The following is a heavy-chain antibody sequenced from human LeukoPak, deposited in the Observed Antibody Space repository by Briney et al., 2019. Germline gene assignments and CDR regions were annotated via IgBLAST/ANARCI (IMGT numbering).Heavy chain of an antibody. J-gene: IGHJ4*02. Sequence: GGSLRLSCAASGFSFSAYWMSWVRQAPGKGLEWVANIKVDGTEKYYVDSVKGRFTISRDNAKNSLSLQMSGLRAEDTAVYYCTGQKGMDYWGQGTLVIVSS. CDR1: GFSFSAYW. CDR3: TGQKGMDY. CDR2: IKVDGTEK. V-gene: IGHV3-7*02.